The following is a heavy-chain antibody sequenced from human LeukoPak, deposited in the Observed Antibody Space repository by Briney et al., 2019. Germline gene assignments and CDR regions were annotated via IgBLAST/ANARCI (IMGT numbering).Heavy chain of an antibody. CDR3: ARHLSGITGYTYGRGIDY. V-gene: IGHV3-7*01. CDR2: IKKDGSEK. J-gene: IGHJ4*02. D-gene: IGHD5-18*01. Sequence: GGSLRLSCAASGFTFSSYLMSWVRQAPGKGLEWVANIKKDGSEKYYVDSVKGRFTISRDNAKTSLYLQMNSLRAEDTAVYYCARHLSGITGYTYGRGIDYWGQGTLVTVSS. CDR1: GFTFSSYL.